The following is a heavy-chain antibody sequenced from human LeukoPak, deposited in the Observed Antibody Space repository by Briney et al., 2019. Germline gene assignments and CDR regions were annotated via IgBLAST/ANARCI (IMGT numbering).Heavy chain of an antibody. J-gene: IGHJ4*02. CDR1: GLTFSDYY. CDR3: ARDYYDSSGYYLYYFDY. D-gene: IGHD3-22*01. V-gene: IGHV3-11*05. CDR2: ISSSSSYT. Sequence: GGSLRLSCAASGLTFSDYYMSWIRQAPGKGLEWVSYISSSSSYTNYADSVKGRFTISRDNAKNSLYLQMNSLRAEDTAVYYCARDYYDSSGYYLYYFDYWGQGTLVTVSS.